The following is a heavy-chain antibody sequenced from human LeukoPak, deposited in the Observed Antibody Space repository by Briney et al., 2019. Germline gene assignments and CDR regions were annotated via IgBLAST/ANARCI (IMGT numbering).Heavy chain of an antibody. Sequence: GGSLRLSCASSGFTFSSYWMHWVRQAPGKGLVWVSRINSDGSTTSYADSVKGRFTISRDNAKNALYLQMNSLRAEDTAVYYCARRGATRVAFDIWGQGTMVIVSS. J-gene: IGHJ3*02. CDR2: INSDGSTT. CDR1: GFTFSSYW. CDR3: ARRGATRVAFDI. V-gene: IGHV3-74*01. D-gene: IGHD1-26*01.